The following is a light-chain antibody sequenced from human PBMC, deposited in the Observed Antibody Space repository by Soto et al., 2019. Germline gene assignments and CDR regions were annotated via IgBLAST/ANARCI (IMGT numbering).Light chain of an antibody. CDR2: DVS. CDR3: SSYTSSSTLYV. V-gene: IGLV2-14*01. Sequence: QSALTQPASVSGSPGQSITISCTGTSSDVGGYNYVSWYQQHPGKAPKLMIYDVSNRPSGVSNRFSGSKSGNTASLTISGLQAEDEADYYCSSYTSSSTLYVFGTGTNVT. J-gene: IGLJ1*01. CDR1: SSDVGGYNY.